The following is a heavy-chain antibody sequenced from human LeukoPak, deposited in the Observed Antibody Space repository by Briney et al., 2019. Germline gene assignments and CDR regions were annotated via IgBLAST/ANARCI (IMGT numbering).Heavy chain of an antibody. D-gene: IGHD2-2*01. CDR2: IIPIFGTA. J-gene: IGHJ5*02. CDR1: GGTFSSYA. V-gene: IGHV1-69*05. CDR3: ARRPTYCSSTSCYGWFDP. Sequence: ASVKVSCKASGGTFSSYAISWVRQAPGQGLEWMGGIIPIFGTANYAQKFQGRVTINTDESTSTAYMELSSLRSEDTAVYYCARRPTYCSSTSCYGWFDPWGQGTLVTVSS.